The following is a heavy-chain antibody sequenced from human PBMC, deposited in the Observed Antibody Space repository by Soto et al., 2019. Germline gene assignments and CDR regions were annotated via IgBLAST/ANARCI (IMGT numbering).Heavy chain of an antibody. D-gene: IGHD2-15*01. CDR2: ISSSGGST. CDR1: GFTFSSNA. CDR3: AKAQGGSYFDY. Sequence: GGSLRVSCADSGFTFSSNAMSWVRQAPGKGLEWVSGISSSGGSTYYADSVKGRFTISRDNSKNMLYLQMNNLRAEDTAVYYCAKAQGGSYFDYWGQGTLVTVSS. J-gene: IGHJ4*02. V-gene: IGHV3-23*01.